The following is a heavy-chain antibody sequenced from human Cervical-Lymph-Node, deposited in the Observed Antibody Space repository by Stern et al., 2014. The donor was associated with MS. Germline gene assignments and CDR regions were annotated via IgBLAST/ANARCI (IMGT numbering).Heavy chain of an antibody. Sequence: VHLVESGGGVVRPGRSLRLSCAASGFTFSSYGMHWVRQAPAKGLQWVAFISYDGSNEYYADSVKGRFTISRDNSNNTLYLQTNSLREEDTAVYYCARGVYDIWGQGTLVTVSS. CDR1: GFTFSSYG. J-gene: IGHJ4*02. D-gene: IGHD3-22*01. V-gene: IGHV3-30*03. CDR2: ISYDGSNE. CDR3: ARGVYDI.